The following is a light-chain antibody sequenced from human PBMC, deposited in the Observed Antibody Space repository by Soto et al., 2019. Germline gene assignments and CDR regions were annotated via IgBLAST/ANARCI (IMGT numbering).Light chain of an antibody. Sequence: EIVLTQSPGTLSLSPGERATLSCRASQSVSSTYLAWYQHKLGQAPRLLIYGASSKASGIPDRFSGSGSGTAFPLTISRLEPEDFAVYYCQQYGSAPRSFGQGTKVEVK. J-gene: IGKJ1*01. CDR3: QQYGSAPRS. CDR1: QSVSSTY. CDR2: GAS. V-gene: IGKV3-20*01.